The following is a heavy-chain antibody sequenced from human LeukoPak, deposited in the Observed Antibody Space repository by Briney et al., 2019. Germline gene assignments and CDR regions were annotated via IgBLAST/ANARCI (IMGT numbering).Heavy chain of an antibody. CDR1: GFTFSSYS. CDR3: AREPDYDAFDY. CDR2: ISSSSSTI. D-gene: IGHD4-17*01. J-gene: IGHJ4*02. V-gene: IGHV3-48*01. Sequence: GGSLRLSCAASGFTFSSYSMNWVRQAPGKGLEWVSYISSSSSTIYYADSVKGRFTISRDNAKNSLYLQMNSLRAEDTAVYYCAREPDYDAFDYWGQGTPVTVSS.